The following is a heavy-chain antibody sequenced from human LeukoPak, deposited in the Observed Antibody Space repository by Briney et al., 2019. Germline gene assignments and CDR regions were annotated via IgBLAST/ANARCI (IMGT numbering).Heavy chain of an antibody. J-gene: IGHJ6*02. CDR1: GFTFTYYA. CDR2: MSGSSISP. Sequence: GGSLRLSCAASGFTFTYYAMSWDRQAPGRGLEWVSVMSGSSISPYYADSVKGRFTISRDNSENTLYLQMNSLRAEDTAVYYCARGSYYDFWSGYSCGMDVWGQGTTVTVSS. V-gene: IGHV3-23*01. D-gene: IGHD3-3*01. CDR3: ARGSYYDFWSGYSCGMDV.